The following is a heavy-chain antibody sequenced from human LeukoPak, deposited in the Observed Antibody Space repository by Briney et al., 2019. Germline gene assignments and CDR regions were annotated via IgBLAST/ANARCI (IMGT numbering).Heavy chain of an antibody. CDR3: ARHFVVRPNWFDP. CDR2: IYYSGST. Sequence: PSETLSLTCTVSGGSISSSSYYWDWIRQPPGKGLEWIGSIYYSGSTYYNPSLKSRVTISVDTSKNQFSLKLSSVTAADTAVYYCARHFVVRPNWFDPWGQGTLVTVSS. J-gene: IGHJ5*02. D-gene: IGHD3-10*01. V-gene: IGHV4-39*01. CDR1: GGSISSSSYY.